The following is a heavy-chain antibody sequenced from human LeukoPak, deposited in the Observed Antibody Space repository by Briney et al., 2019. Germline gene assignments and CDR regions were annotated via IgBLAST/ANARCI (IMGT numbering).Heavy chain of an antibody. D-gene: IGHD1-26*01. CDR2: IFYSGNT. V-gene: IGHV4-59*01. CDR1: GGPISDFY. CDR3: ARLRSGSTPPPAYYYYGLDV. Sequence: SETLSLTCPVSGGPISDFYWSWIRQSPEKGLEWIGNIFYSGNTNYNPSLRSRVTISVDTSKKQFSLRLASVTEADTAVYYCARLRSGSTPPPAYYYYGLDVWGQGTTVTVS. J-gene: IGHJ6*02.